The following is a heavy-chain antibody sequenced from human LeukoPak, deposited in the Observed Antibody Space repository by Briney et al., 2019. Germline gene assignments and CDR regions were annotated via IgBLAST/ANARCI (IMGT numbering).Heavy chain of an antibody. V-gene: IGHV7-4-1*02. CDR2: INTNTGNP. CDR1: GYTFTSYA. J-gene: IGHJ4*02. CDR3: ARDQDVWQQLAADY. D-gene: IGHD6-13*01. Sequence: ASVKVSCKASGYTFTSYAMNWVRQAPGQGLEWMGWINTNTGNPTYAQGFTGRFVFSLDTSVSTAYLQISSLKAEDTAVYYCARDQDVWQQLAADYWGQGTLVTVSS.